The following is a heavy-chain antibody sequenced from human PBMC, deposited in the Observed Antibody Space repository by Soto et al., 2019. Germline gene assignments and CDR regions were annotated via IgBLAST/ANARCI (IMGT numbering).Heavy chain of an antibody. CDR3: AREAVAGPGDFDY. J-gene: IGHJ4*02. CDR1: GYTFTGYY. CDR2: INPNSGGT. D-gene: IGHD6-19*01. V-gene: IGHV1-2*04. Sequence: ASVKVSCKASGYTFTGYYMHWVQQAPGQGLEWMGWINPNSGGTNYAQKFQGWVTMTRDTSISTAYMELSRLRSDDTAVYYCAREAVAGPGDFDYWGQGTLVTVSS.